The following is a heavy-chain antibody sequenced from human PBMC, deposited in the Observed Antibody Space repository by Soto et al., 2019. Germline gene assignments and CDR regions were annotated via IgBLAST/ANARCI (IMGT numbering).Heavy chain of an antibody. CDR2: ISGAGGST. J-gene: IGHJ4*02. V-gene: IGHV3-23*01. D-gene: IGHD2-2*02. CDR1: GFTFSSYA. CDR3: AKARSSTSYFTFDY. Sequence: GGSLRLSCAASGFTFSSYAMSWVRQAPGKGLEWVSTISGAGGSTYYADSVKGRFTISRDNSKNTLYLQMNSLRAEDTAVYYCAKARSSTSYFTFDYWGQGTLVTVSS.